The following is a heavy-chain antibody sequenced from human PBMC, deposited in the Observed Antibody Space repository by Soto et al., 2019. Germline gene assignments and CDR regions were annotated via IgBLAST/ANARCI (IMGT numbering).Heavy chain of an antibody. CDR2: ISPSGSPA. V-gene: IGHV3-11*01. J-gene: IGHJ5*02. D-gene: IGHD1-26*01. CDR3: ATGGIYYEA. Sequence: QVHLVESGGGLVKPGGSLRLSCTVSGFAFRHNYLTWIRQAQGKGLEWLSYISPSGSPAYYADSVKGRFSISTDNAKKSLYLQMDSLRAEDTGVYYCATGGIYYEAWGQGTLVTVSS. CDR1: GFAFRHNY.